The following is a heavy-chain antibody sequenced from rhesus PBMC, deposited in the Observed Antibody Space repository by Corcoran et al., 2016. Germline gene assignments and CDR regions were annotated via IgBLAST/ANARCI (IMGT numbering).Heavy chain of an antibody. V-gene: IGHV4-122*02. D-gene: IGHD6-31*01. Sequence: QVQLPESGPGLVMTSETLPLTCAGSVVPLTSPYYHTRCISQTRGRGLGCIGCITYSGSTSYNPSLKSRVTIARDTSKNQFSLKLTSVTDADTAIYYCARCIAAAGNCYFDFWGQGVLVTVSS. CDR3: ARCIAAAGNCYFDF. CDR2: ITYSGST. J-gene: IGHJ4*01. CDR1: VVPLTSPYYH.